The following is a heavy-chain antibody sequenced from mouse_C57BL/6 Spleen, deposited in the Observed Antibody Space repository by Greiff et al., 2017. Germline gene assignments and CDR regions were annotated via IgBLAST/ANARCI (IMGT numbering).Heavy chain of an antibody. V-gene: IGHV5-17*01. CDR2: ISSGSSTI. J-gene: IGHJ4*01. CDR3: ARPHDYYAMDY. CDR1: GFTFSDYG. Sequence: EVKLVESGGGLVKPGGSLTLSCAASGFTFSDYGMHWVRQAPEKGLEWVAYISSGSSTIYYADTVKGRFTITRDNAKNTLFLQMTSLRSEDTAMYYCARPHDYYAMDYWGQGTSVTVSS.